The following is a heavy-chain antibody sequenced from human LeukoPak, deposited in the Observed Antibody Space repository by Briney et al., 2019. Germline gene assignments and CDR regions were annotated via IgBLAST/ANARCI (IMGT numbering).Heavy chain of an antibody. CDR1: GFTFSSYA. J-gene: IGHJ6*03. Sequence: PGGSLRLSCAASGFTFSSYAMSWVRQAPGKGLEWVSAISGSGGSTYYADSVKGRFTISRDNSKNTLYLQINSLRAEDTAVYYCAKVTATIKGSYYYYMDVWGKGTTVTVS. CDR2: ISGSGGST. V-gene: IGHV3-23*01. CDR3: AKVTATIKGSYYYYMDV. D-gene: IGHD5-24*01.